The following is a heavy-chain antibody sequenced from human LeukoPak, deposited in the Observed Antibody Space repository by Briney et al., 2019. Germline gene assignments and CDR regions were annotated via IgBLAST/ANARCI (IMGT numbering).Heavy chain of an antibody. V-gene: IGHV3-23*01. D-gene: IGHD3-22*01. CDR2: ISGSGGST. CDR3: AKDLYYYDSSGYSPFDY. Sequence: GGSLRLSCAASGFTFSSYAMSWVRQAPGKGLEWVSAISGSGGSTYYADSVKGRFTISRDNSKNTLYLQMNSLRAEDTGVYYCAKDLYYYDSSGYSPFDYWGQGTLVTVSS. J-gene: IGHJ4*02. CDR1: GFTFSSYA.